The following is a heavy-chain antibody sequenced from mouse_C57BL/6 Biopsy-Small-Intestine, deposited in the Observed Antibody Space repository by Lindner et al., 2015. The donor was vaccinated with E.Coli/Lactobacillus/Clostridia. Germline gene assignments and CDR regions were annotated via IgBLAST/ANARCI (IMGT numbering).Heavy chain of an antibody. D-gene: IGHD1-1*02. Sequence: VQLQESGPGLVAPSQSLSITCTVSGLSLASYGVSWVRQPPGKGLEWLGVIWGDGSTNYHSALISRLNISKDISKSQVFLKLNSLQFDDTATYYCVKRWSGGIFDVWGTGTTVTVSS. CDR3: VKRWSGGIFDV. J-gene: IGHJ1*03. V-gene: IGHV2-3*01. CDR1: GLSLASYG. CDR2: IWGDGST.